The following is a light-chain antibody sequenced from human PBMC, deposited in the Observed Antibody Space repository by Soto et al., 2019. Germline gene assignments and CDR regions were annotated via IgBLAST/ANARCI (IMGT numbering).Light chain of an antibody. J-gene: IGKJ1*01. CDR3: QQYGNFPWT. CDR2: DAS. Sequence: EIVLTQSPATLSLSPGERATLSCRASQSVSSYLAWYQQKPGQAPRLLIYDASNRATGIPARFSGSGSGTDFTLTISSLEPEDFAVYYCQQYGNFPWTFGQGTKVEIK. V-gene: IGKV3-11*01. CDR1: QSVSSY.